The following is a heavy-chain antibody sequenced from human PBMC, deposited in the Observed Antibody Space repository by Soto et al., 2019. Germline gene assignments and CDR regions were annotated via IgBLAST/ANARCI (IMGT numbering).Heavy chain of an antibody. CDR3: GNTFEY. Sequence: PGGSLRLSCAASGFTFSNYWIHWVRQVPGEGLVWVSSINNDGSRTWYADSVRGRIAMSRDNARNLVSLQMNSLRAEDTAVYYCGNTFEYWGQGALVTVSS. J-gene: IGHJ4*02. CDR2: INNDGSRT. CDR1: GFTFSNYW. V-gene: IGHV3-74*01.